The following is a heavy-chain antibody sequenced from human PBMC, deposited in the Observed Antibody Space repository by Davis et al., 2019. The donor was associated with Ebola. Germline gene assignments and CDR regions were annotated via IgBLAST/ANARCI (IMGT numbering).Heavy chain of an antibody. CDR1: GGSFSGYY. D-gene: IGHD6-6*01. CDR2: IYYSGST. V-gene: IGHV4-59*12. J-gene: IGHJ4*02. CDR3: ARDGAYSSSSLFDY. Sequence: MPSETLSLTCAVYGGSFSGYYWSWIRQPPGKGLEWIGYIYYSGSTNYNPPLKSRVTISVDTSKNQFSLKLSSVTAADTAVYYCARDGAYSSSSLFDYWGQGTLVTVSS.